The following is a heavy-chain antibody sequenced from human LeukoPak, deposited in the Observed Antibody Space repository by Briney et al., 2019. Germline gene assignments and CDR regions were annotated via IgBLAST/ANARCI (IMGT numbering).Heavy chain of an antibody. CDR2: ISSSGSTI. CDR3: ARPDNFWSGYSFDS. Sequence: GGSLRLSCAASGFTFSDYYMSWIRQAPGKGLEWVSYISSSGSTIYYADSVKGRFTISRDNAKNSLYLQMNSLRAEDTAVYYCARPDNFWSGYSFDSWGQGTLVTVSS. J-gene: IGHJ4*02. V-gene: IGHV3-11*04. CDR1: GFTFSDYY. D-gene: IGHD3-3*01.